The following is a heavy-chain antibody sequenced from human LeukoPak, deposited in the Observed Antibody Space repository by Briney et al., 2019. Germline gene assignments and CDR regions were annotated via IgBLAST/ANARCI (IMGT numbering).Heavy chain of an antibody. D-gene: IGHD2-21*02. V-gene: IGHV1-69*13. CDR2: IIPIFGTA. CDR3: ARVQEYCGGDCYSGNWFDP. Sequence: SVKVSCKASGGTFSSYAISWVRQAPGQGLEWMGGIIPIFGTANYAQKFQGRVTITADESTSTAYMELSSLRPEDTAVYYCARVQEYCGGDCYSGNWFDPWGQGTLVTVSS. J-gene: IGHJ5*02. CDR1: GGTFSSYA.